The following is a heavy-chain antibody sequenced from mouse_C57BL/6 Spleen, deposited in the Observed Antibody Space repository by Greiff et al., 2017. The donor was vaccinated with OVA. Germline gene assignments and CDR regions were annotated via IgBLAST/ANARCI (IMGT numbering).Heavy chain of an antibody. D-gene: IGHD1-1*01. V-gene: IGHV1-39*01. CDR1: GYSFTDYN. J-gene: IGHJ2*01. CDR2: INPNYGTT. CDR3: ASSGTTVVAGRKTYYFDY. Sequence: EVQRVESGPELVKPGASVKISCKASGYSFTDYNMNWVKQSNGKSLEWIGVINPNYGTTSYNQKFKGKATLTVDQSSSTAYMQLNSLTSEDSAVYYCASSGTTVVAGRKTYYFDYWGQGTTLTVSS.